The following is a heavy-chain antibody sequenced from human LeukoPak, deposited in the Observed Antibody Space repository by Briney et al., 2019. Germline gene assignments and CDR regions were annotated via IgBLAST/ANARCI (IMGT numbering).Heavy chain of an antibody. V-gene: IGHV4-59*01. CDR1: GVSISNYY. CDR2: IHYSEST. J-gene: IGHJ5*02. Sequence: SETLSLTCTVSGVSISNYYWNWVWQSPGKGLEWIGYIHYSESTNYNPSLKSRVTISADTSKNQFSLKLRSVTAADAAVYYCASGYQTFDPWGQGTLVTVFS. D-gene: IGHD5-18*01. CDR3: ASGYQTFDP.